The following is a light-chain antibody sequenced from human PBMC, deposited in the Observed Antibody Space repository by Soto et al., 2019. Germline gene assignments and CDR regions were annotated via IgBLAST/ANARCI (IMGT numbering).Light chain of an antibody. CDR1: QGISSW. J-gene: IGKJ1*01. CDR2: ASS. Sequence: DIQMTQSQSSVSASVGDRVTITCRASQGISSWLAWYQQKPGKAPKLLIYASSSFQSGGPSRFSVSGSGTDFTLTISSLQPKDFATYSCQPAFSFPRTFDQGTKVEIK. CDR3: QPAFSFPRT. V-gene: IGKV1-12*01.